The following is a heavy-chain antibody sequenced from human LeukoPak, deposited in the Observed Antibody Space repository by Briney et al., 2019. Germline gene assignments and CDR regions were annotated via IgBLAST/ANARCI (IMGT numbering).Heavy chain of an antibody. D-gene: IGHD1-14*01. CDR1: GFTFSNYG. V-gene: IGHV3-30*02. Sequence: GGSLRLSCGASGFTFSNYGMLWVRQAPGKGLDWVAFIRYDGNNKLYADSVKGRFTISRDNSKNTLYLHINSLRAEDTAVYYCVKDNPLDYWGQGTLVIVSS. CDR2: IRYDGNNK. CDR3: VKDNPLDY. J-gene: IGHJ4*02.